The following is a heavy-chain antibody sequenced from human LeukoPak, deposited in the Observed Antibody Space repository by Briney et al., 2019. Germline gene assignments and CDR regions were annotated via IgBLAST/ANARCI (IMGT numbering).Heavy chain of an antibody. J-gene: IGHJ4*02. CDR1: GFTFSSYG. D-gene: IGHD2-8*01. CDR3: AKDMYPSYYFDY. CDR2: IRYDGSNK. Sequence: GGSLRLSCAASGFTFSSYGMHWVRQAPGKGLEWVAFIRYDGSNKYYADSVKGRFTISRDNSKNTLYLQMNSLRAEDTAVYYCAKDMYPSYYFDYWGQGTLVTVSS. V-gene: IGHV3-30*02.